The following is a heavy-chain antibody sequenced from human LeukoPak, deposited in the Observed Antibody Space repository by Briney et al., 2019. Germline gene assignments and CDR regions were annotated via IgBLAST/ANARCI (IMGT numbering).Heavy chain of an antibody. D-gene: IGHD6-19*01. CDR2: ISSSSSYV. CDR3: ARASALPLYSSGGGDY. V-gene: IGHV3-21*01. Sequence: GGSLRLSCAASGFTFSNAWMNWVRQAPGKGLEWVSSISSSSSYVYYADSVKGRFTISRDNAKNSLYLQMNSLRAEDTAVYYCARASALPLYSSGGGDYWGQGTLVTVSS. CDR1: GFTFSNAW. J-gene: IGHJ4*02.